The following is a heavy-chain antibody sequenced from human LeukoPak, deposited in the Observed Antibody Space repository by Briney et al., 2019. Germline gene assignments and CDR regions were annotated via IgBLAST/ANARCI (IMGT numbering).Heavy chain of an antibody. D-gene: IGHD3-10*01. V-gene: IGHV3-30*02. CDR3: AKDGDDYYGPGSHVDY. CDR2: IRYDGSQK. CDR1: GFTFSSYT. Sequence: QPGGSLRLSCAASGFTFSSYTLHWVRQIPGKGLEWVAFIRYDGSQKYYADSVKGRFTISRNNSKNTLYVQMNSLRAEDTAVYYCAKDGDDYYGPGSHVDYWGQGTLVTVSS. J-gene: IGHJ4*02.